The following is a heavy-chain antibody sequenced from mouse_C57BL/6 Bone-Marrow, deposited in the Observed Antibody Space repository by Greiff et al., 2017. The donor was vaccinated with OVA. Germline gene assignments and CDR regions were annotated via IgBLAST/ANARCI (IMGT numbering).Heavy chain of an antibody. CDR3: ASEVDYGSSHWYFDV. CDR2: IWGVGST. V-gene: IGHV2-6*01. Sequence: VHLVESGPGLVAPSQSLSITCTVSGFSLTSYGVDWVRQSPGKGLEWLGVIWGVGSTNYNSALKSRLSISKDNSKSQVFLKMNSLQTDDTAMYYCASEVDYGSSHWYFDVWGTGTTVTVSS. D-gene: IGHD1-1*01. J-gene: IGHJ1*03. CDR1: GFSLTSYG.